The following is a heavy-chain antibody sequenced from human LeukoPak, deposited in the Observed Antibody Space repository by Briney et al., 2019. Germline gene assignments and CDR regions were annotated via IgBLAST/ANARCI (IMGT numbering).Heavy chain of an antibody. V-gene: IGHV3-23*01. D-gene: IGHD3-3*01. CDR2: ISGSGGST. CDR3: AKKGNYDFWSGYILKNWFDP. Sequence: GGSLRLSCAASGFTFSSYAMSWVRQAPGKGLGWVSAISGSGGSTYYADSVKGRFTISRDNSKNTPYLQMNSLRAEDTAVYYCAKKGNYDFWSGYILKNWFDPWGQGTLVTVSS. CDR1: GFTFSSYA. J-gene: IGHJ5*02.